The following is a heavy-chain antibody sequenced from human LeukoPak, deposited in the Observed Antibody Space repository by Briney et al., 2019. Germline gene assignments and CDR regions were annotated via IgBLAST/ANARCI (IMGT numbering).Heavy chain of an antibody. J-gene: IGHJ4*02. CDR1: GFTFSSYA. CDR3: ARVAGHCSSTSCENDY. D-gene: IGHD2-2*01. V-gene: IGHV3-64*01. CDR2: ISSNGGST. Sequence: GGSLRLSCAASGFTFSSYAMSWVRQAPGKGLEWVSAISSNGGSTYYANSVKGRFTISRDNSKNTLYLQMGSLRAEDMAVYYCARVAGHCSSTSCENDYWGQGTLVTVSS.